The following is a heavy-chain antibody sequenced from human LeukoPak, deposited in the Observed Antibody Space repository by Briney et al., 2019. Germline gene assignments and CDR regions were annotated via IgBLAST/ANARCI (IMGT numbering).Heavy chain of an antibody. CDR3: AKGVYSYGPFDY. CDR2: ISGRGASK. D-gene: IGHD5-18*01. V-gene: IGHV3-23*01. CDR1: GLTFNNYA. Sequence: PGGSLRLSCAVPGLTFNNYAMSWVRQAPGKGLEWVSGISGRGASKYYADSVKGRFTISRDNSKNTLYLQMNSLRAEDTAVYYCAKGVYSYGPFDYWGQGTLVTVSS. J-gene: IGHJ4*02.